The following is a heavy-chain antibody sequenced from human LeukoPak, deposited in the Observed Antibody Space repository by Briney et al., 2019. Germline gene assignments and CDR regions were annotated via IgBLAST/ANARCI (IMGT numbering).Heavy chain of an antibody. V-gene: IGHV1-2*02. Sequence: GASVTVSCKASGYTFTDYYVHWMRQAPGQGLEWMGWINLNSGDTRYAQRFQGRLTATRDTSISTAYMDLNGLRSDDTAVYYCARDSIEAPGLVFDFWGQGTMVTISS. CDR3: ARDSIEAPGLVFDF. CDR1: GYTFTDYY. D-gene: IGHD6-13*01. J-gene: IGHJ3*01. CDR2: INLNSGDT.